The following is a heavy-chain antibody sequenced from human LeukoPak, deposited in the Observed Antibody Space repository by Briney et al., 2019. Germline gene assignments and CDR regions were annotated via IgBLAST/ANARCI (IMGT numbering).Heavy chain of an antibody. CDR3: AKDLGDIVVVPAAIPYGAFDI. CDR1: GFTFSSYG. V-gene: IGHV3-30*02. Sequence: GGSLRLSCAASGFTFSSYGMHWVRQAPGKGLEWVAFIRYDGSNKYYADSVKGRFTISRDNSKNTLYLQMNSLGAEDTAVYYCAKDLGDIVVVPAAIPYGAFDIWGQGTMVTVSS. J-gene: IGHJ3*02. CDR2: IRYDGSNK. D-gene: IGHD2-2*01.